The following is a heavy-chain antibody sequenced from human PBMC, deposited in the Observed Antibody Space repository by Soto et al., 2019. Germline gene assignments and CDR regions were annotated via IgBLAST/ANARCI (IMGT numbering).Heavy chain of an antibody. D-gene: IGHD3-22*01. V-gene: IGHV4-59*01. CDR2: IYYSGST. J-gene: IGHJ5*02. CDR3: ARVGPWVPYYYDSSPYTFATWFDP. CDR1: GGSIISYY. Sequence: SETLSLTCTVSGGSIISYYWSWIRQPPGKGLEWIGYIYYSGSTNYNPSLKSRVTISVDTSRNQFSLKLSSVTAADTAIYYCARVGPWVPYYYDSSPYTFATWFDPWGQETLVTVSS.